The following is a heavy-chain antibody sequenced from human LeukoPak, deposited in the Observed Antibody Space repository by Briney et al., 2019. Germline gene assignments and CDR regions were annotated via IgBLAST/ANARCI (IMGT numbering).Heavy chain of an antibody. CDR2: INHSGST. J-gene: IGHJ4*02. D-gene: IGHD4-17*01. Sequence: PSETLSLTCAVYGGSFSGYYWSWIRQPPGKGLEWIGEINHSGSTNYNPSLKSRVTISVDTSKNQYSLKLSSVTAADTAVYYCARQKTTVKFDYWGKGTMVTVSS. CDR3: ARQKTTVKFDY. CDR1: GGSFSGYY. V-gene: IGHV4-34*01.